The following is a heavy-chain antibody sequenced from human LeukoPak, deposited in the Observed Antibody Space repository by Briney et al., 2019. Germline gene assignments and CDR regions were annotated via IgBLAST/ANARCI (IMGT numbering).Heavy chain of an antibody. D-gene: IGHD2-2*01. CDR3: ARHLCSSTSFSN. V-gene: IGHV3-48*01. CDR1: GFTFSSYS. J-gene: IGHJ4*02. Sequence: GGSLRLSCAASGFTFSSYSMSWIREAPGKGLEWVSYISSSGSTIYYADSVKGRFTISRDNAKNSLYLQMNSLRTEDTAVYYCARHLCSSTSFSNWGQGTLVTVSS. CDR2: ISSSGSTI.